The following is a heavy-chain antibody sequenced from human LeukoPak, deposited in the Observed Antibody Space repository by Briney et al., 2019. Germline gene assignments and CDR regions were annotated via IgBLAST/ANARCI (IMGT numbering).Heavy chain of an antibody. CDR3: ARVGWELAYFDY. CDR1: GFTFSSYS. J-gene: IGHJ4*02. V-gene: IGHV3-21*01. Sequence: GGSLRLSCAPSGFTFSSYSLNWVRPAPGRGLEWVSSISSSSSYIHYLHPVKDRFTISKDHAKNSLYLQMNSLRAEDTAVYYCARVGWELAYFDYWGQGTLVTVSS. CDR2: ISSSSSYI. D-gene: IGHD1-26*01.